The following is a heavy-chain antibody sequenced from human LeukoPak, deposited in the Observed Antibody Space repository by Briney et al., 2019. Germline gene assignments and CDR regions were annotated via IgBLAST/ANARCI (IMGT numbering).Heavy chain of an antibody. CDR3: ARKFAVAGFDY. CDR2: ISYDGSNK. D-gene: IGHD6-19*01. CDR1: GFTFSSYA. V-gene: IGHV3-30-3*01. Sequence: PGGSLRLSCAASGFTFSSYAMHWVRQAPGKGLEWVAVISYDGSNKYYADSVKGRFTISRDNSKNTLYLQMNSLRAEDTAVYYCARKFAVAGFDYWGQGTLVTVSS. J-gene: IGHJ4*02.